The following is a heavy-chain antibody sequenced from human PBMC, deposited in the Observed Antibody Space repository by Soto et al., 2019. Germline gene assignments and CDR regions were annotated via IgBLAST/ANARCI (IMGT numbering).Heavy chain of an antibody. CDR3: ARHWEQWLGYIDY. CDR1: GGSISGGSFY. V-gene: IGHV4-39*01. Sequence: SETLCLTYAVSGGSISGGSFYWGWIRQPPGKGLEWIGSIYYTRNTYYNPSLKSRVTISVDSSKNQFSLKLSSVTAADTAVYYCARHWEQWLGYIDYWGQGTLVTAPQ. CDR2: IYYTRNT. J-gene: IGHJ4*02. D-gene: IGHD6-19*01.